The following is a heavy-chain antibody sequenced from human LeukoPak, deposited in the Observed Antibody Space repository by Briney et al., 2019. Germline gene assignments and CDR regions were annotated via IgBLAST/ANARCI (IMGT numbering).Heavy chain of an antibody. CDR1: GGSISSGGYY. J-gene: IGHJ5*02. D-gene: IGHD1-26*01. CDR3: ASVGATTWNWFDP. CDR2: IYYSGST. Sequence: SETLSLTCTVSGGSISSGGYYWSWIRQHPGKGLEWIGYIYYSGSTYYNPSLKSRVTISVDTSKNQSSLKLSSVTAADTAVYYCASVGATTWNWFDPWGQGTLVTVSS. V-gene: IGHV4-31*03.